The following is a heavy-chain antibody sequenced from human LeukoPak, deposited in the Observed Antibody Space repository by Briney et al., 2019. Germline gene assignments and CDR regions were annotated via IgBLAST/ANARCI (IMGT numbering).Heavy chain of an antibody. J-gene: IGHJ4*02. D-gene: IGHD3-22*01. CDR2: IYPGDSDT. CDR3: ARQTGYDSSGYYYYFDY. Sequence: GESLKISCKGSGDSFTSYWIGWVRQMPGKGLEWMGIIYPGDSDTRYSPSFQGQVTISADKSISTAYLQWSSLKASDTAMYYCARQTGYDSSGYYYYFDYWGQGTLVTVSS. V-gene: IGHV5-51*01. CDR1: GDSFTSYW.